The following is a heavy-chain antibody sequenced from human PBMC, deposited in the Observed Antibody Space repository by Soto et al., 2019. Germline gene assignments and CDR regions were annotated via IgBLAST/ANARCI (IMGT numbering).Heavy chain of an antibody. CDR3: ATRSRPTDPYFDY. D-gene: IGHD1-26*01. Sequence: QVQLVQSGAEVKEPGASVKVSCKASGYTFTSYGFSWVRQAPGQGLEWMGWINSYTGNTNYAQKLQGRVTMTTDTSTSTAYMELRSLRSDDTAGYYGATRSRPTDPYFDYWGRGTLVTVSS. V-gene: IGHV1-18*01. CDR2: INSYTGNT. CDR1: GYTFTSYG. J-gene: IGHJ4*02.